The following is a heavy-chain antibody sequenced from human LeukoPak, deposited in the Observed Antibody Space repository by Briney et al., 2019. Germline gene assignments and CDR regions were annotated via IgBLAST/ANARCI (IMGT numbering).Heavy chain of an antibody. CDR3: ARVSGTHSSGYVEIDF. D-gene: IGHD3-22*01. Sequence: PGGSLRLSCAASGFTFSSYWMHWVRQAPGKGLVWVSRINSDGSSTTYADSVKGRFTISRDNAKNTLYLQMNSLRAEDTAVYYCARVSGTHSSGYVEIDFWGQGTLVTVSS. J-gene: IGHJ4*02. CDR1: GFTFSSYW. CDR2: INSDGSST. V-gene: IGHV3-74*01.